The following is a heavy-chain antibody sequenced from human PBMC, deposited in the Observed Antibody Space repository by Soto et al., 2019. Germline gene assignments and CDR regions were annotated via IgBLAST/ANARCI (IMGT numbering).Heavy chain of an antibody. J-gene: IGHJ6*03. V-gene: IGHV4-34*01. Sequence: PSETLSLTCAVYGGSFSGYYWSWIRQPPGKGLEWIGEINHSGSTNYNPSLKGRVTISVDTSKNQFSLKLSSVTAADTAVYYCARCWSYYYYYYMDVWGKGTTVTSP. CDR2: INHSGST. CDR3: ARCWSYYYYYYMDV. D-gene: IGHD1-1*01. CDR1: GGSFSGYY.